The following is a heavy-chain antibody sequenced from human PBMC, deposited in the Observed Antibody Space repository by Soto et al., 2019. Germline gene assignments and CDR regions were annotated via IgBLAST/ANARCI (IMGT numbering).Heavy chain of an antibody. CDR3: ARDILTGYTVLDY. V-gene: IGHV3-30-3*01. J-gene: IGHJ4*02. Sequence: GGSLRLSCAASGFTFSSYAMHWVRQAPGKGLEWVAVISYDGSNKYYADSVKGRFTISRDNSKNTLYLQMNSLRAEDTAVYYCARDILTGYTVLDYWGQGTLVTAPQ. CDR2: ISYDGSNK. D-gene: IGHD3-9*01. CDR1: GFTFSSYA.